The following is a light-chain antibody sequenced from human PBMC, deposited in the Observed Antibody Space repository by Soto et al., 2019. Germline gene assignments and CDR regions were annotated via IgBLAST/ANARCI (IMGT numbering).Light chain of an antibody. J-gene: IGLJ3*02. Sequence: QAVVTQEPSLTVSPGGTVTLTCGSSSGSVTSGHWPHWVQQRSGQAPRTLIYDTSNKHSWTPARFSGSLLGGKAALTLSGAQPEDEADYYCFITHSTAWVFGGGTKLTVL. CDR3: FITHSTAWV. CDR2: DTS. CDR1: SGSVTSGHW. V-gene: IGLV7-46*01.